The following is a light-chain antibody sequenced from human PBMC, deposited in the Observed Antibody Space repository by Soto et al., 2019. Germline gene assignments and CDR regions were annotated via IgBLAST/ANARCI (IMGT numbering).Light chain of an antibody. Sequence: DIQMTQSPSSLSASVGDRVTITCRASQSISSYLNWYQQKPGKAPKLLIYAASSLQSGVQSRFSGSGSGTDFTLTISSLQPEDFATYDCQQSYSTPRTFGQGTKVEIK. CDR2: AAS. J-gene: IGKJ1*01. CDR1: QSISSY. CDR3: QQSYSTPRT. V-gene: IGKV1-39*01.